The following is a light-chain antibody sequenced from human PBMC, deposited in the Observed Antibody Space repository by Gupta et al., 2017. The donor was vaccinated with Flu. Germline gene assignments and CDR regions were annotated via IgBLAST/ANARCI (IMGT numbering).Light chain of an antibody. Sequence: DIQMTQSPSTLSAPVGDKVTITCRASQNVNEWLAWFQQKPGKAPRLLIYKASSLESGVPSRFSGGGSGTVFTLTINSLQPHDVATYYCQQDNNYPLTFGGGTTV. J-gene: IGKJ4*01. CDR2: KAS. CDR1: QNVNEW. V-gene: IGKV1-5*03. CDR3: QQDNNYPLT.